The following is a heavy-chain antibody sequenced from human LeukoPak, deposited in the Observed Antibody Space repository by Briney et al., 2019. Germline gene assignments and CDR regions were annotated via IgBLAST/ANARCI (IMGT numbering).Heavy chain of an antibody. D-gene: IGHD7-27*01. CDR2: IYSGGIT. Sequence: GGSLRLSCAAYGFTVSSNYMSWFRQAPGKGLEWVSAIYSGGITYYADSVKGRFTISRDNSKNTLYLEMNSLRAEDTAVYHCARAAELGRDYWGQGTLVTVSS. J-gene: IGHJ4*02. CDR3: ARAAELGRDY. V-gene: IGHV3-53*01. CDR1: GFTVSSNY.